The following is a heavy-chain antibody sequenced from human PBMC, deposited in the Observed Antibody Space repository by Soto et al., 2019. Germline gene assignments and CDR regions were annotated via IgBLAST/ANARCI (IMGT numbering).Heavy chain of an antibody. CDR3: ANDVYGMDV. Sequence: QTGGSLRLSCSASGFSFKNNVMTWVRQAPGKGLEWVSAISGSGGSTNYADSVKGRFTISRDNSKNTLYLEMNSLRAEDTAVYYCANDVYGMDVWGQGTTVTVSS. CDR2: ISGSGGST. J-gene: IGHJ6*02. CDR1: GFSFKNNV. V-gene: IGHV3-23*01.